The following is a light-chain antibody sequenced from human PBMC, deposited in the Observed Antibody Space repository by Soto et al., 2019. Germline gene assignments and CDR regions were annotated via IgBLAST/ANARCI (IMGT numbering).Light chain of an antibody. V-gene: IGLV2-14*01. CDR1: SSDIGSYNY. J-gene: IGLJ1*01. CDR3: SSYTTISTYV. CDR2: DVS. Sequence: QSALTQPASVSGSPGQSITISCTGTSSDIGSYNYVSWYQQYPGKAPKLMIYDVSNRPSGVSNRFSGSKSGNTASLTISGLQAADEADYYCSSYTTISTYVFGTGTQLTVL.